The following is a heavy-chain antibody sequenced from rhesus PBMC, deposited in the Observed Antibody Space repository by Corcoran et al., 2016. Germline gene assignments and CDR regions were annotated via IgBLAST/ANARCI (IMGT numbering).Heavy chain of an antibody. D-gene: IGHD3-3*01. CDR1: GFTFSSSA. CDR3: GKIFGLVPVDY. V-gene: IGHV3-118*01. J-gene: IGHJ4*01. Sequence: EVQLVESGGGLVQPGGSLRLSCAASGFTFSSSAIHWVRQASGKGLEWVGRSRSISNNYETGYAASVKGRFTISRDDSKNTAYLQMNSLKTEDTAVYYCGKIFGLVPVDYWGQGVLVTVSS. CDR2: SRSISNNYET.